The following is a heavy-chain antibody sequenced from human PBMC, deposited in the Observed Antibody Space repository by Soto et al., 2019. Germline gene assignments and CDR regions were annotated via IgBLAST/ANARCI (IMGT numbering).Heavy chain of an antibody. CDR1: GFTFSYYW. V-gene: IGHV3-7*01. Sequence: GGSLRLSCAASGFTFSYYWMSWVRQAPGKGLEWVANIKQDGSGKYYVDSVKGRFTISRDNAKYSLYLQMNSLRAEDTAVYYCAGPSQILTGWSDAFDIWGQGTMVTVSS. CDR2: IKQDGSGK. J-gene: IGHJ3*02. D-gene: IGHD3-9*01. CDR3: AGPSQILTGWSDAFDI.